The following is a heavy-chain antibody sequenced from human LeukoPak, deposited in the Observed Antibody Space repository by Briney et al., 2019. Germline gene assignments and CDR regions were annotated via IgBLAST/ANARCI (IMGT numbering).Heavy chain of an antibody. Sequence: PSETLSLTCDVSGGSISSGLYSWSWIRQPLGKGLEWIGYIYYTGSTYYNPSLKSRVTISVDTSKNQFSLKMSSVTTADTTVYYCARRIYYGDNGAFDIWGQGTMVTVSS. CDR2: IYYTGST. CDR3: ARRIYYGDNGAFDI. D-gene: IGHD4-17*01. J-gene: IGHJ3*02. V-gene: IGHV4-30-2*03. CDR1: GGSISSGLYS.